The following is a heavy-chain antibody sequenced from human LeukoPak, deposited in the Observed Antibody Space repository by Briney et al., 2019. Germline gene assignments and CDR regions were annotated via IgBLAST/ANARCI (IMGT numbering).Heavy chain of an antibody. J-gene: IGHJ4*02. CDR1: GFTFSSYW. D-gene: IGHD3-9*01. CDR3: AKDSLRYFDWLLSPLDY. CDR2: INSDGSST. V-gene: IGHV3-74*01. Sequence: GGSLRLSCAASGFTFSSYWMHWVRQAPGKGLVWVSRINSDGSSTSYADSVKGRFTISRDNSKNTLYLQMNSLRAEDTAVYYCAKDSLRYFDWLLSPLDYWGQGTLVTVSS.